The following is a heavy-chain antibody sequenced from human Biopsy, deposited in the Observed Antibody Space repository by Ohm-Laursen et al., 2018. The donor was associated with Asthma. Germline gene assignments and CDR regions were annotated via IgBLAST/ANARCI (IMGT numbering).Heavy chain of an antibody. CDR1: GFSFSNFA. CDR3: VRDGTDDAFDI. V-gene: IGHV3-30*01. D-gene: IGHD1-1*01. Sequence: SSLRLSCAATGFSFSNFAIHWVRQAPGKGLEWVGVISKDANTQDYADSVKGRFTMARDNSKNTLDLQMNSLREEDTAVYYCVRDGTDDAFDIWGQGTVVSVSS. CDR2: ISKDANTQ. J-gene: IGHJ3*02.